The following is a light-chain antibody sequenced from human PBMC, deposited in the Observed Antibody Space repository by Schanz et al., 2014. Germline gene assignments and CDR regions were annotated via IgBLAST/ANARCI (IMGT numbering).Light chain of an antibody. Sequence: EIVMTQSPATLSVSPGERATLSCRASQSVTNNLAWYQQKPGQAPRLLINGASTRATGIPARFSGSGSGTEFNRTISSLQSEDFAVYYCQHYNNWTPVGTFVQGTKVESK. CDR3: QHYNNWTPVGT. CDR1: QSVTNN. V-gene: IGKV3-15*01. CDR2: GAS. J-gene: IGKJ1*01.